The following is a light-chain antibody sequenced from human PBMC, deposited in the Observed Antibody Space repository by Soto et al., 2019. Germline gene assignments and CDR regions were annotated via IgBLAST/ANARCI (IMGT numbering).Light chain of an antibody. V-gene: IGKV1-5*01. CDR3: QQYESYSPLT. J-gene: IGKJ4*01. Sequence: DIQMTQPPSSLSASVEDRVIITCRASQSIRSWLAWYQQKPGKAPKLLIYDAYSLESGVPSRFSGRRSGTEFTLTIAGLQPEDFATYYCQQYESYSPLTFGGGTKVDIK. CDR2: DAY. CDR1: QSIRSW.